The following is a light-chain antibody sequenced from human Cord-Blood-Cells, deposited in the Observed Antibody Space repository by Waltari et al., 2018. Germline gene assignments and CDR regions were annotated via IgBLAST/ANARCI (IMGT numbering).Light chain of an antibody. CDR3: QQDYNF. CDR1: QSVSSSY. J-gene: IGKJ4*01. CDR2: GAS. V-gene: IGKV3D-7*01. Sequence: EIVMTQSPATLSLSPGERAILSCRASQSVSSSYLSWYQQKPGQAPRLLIYGASTRATGIPARFSGSGSGTDFTLTISSLQPEDFAVYYCQQDYNFFGGGTKVEIK.